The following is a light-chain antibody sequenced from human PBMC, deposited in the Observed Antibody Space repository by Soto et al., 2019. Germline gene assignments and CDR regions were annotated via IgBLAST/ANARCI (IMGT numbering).Light chain of an antibody. Sequence: DVVMTQSPLSLPVTLGQPASISCRSSQSLVYSDGNTYLNWFQQRPGQSPRRIIYKVYNRDSGVPDRFSGSGSGTDFTLKISRVEAEDFGVYYCMQGTHWPPTFGQGTKVEIK. CDR3: MQGTHWPPT. V-gene: IGKV2-30*01. CDR2: KVY. J-gene: IGKJ1*01. CDR1: QSLVYSDGNTY.